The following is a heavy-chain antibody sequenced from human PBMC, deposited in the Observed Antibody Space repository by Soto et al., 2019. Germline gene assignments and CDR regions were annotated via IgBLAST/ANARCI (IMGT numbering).Heavy chain of an antibody. CDR1: GFTFSSYA. J-gene: IGHJ4*02. Sequence: EVQLLESGGGLVQPGGSLRLSCAASGFTFSSYAMSWVRQAPGKGMEWVSAISGSGGSTYYADSVKGRFTISRDNSKNTLYLQMNSLRAEDTAVYYCAKLGGSGSMFDSWGQGTLVTVSS. D-gene: IGHD3-10*01. V-gene: IGHV3-23*01. CDR2: ISGSGGST. CDR3: AKLGGSGSMFDS.